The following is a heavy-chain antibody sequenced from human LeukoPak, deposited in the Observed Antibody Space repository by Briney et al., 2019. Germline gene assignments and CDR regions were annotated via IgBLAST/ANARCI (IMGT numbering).Heavy chain of an antibody. D-gene: IGHD3-3*01. CDR2: ISAYYGNT. Sequence: GASVKVSFKASGYTFTSYGISWVRQAPGQGLEWMGLISAYYGNTNYAQKLQGRVTMTTDTSTSTAYMELRSLRSDDTAVYYCARVHRLEWSHLHYWGQGTLVTVSS. J-gene: IGHJ4*02. V-gene: IGHV1-18*01. CDR1: GYTFTSYG. CDR3: ARVHRLEWSHLHY.